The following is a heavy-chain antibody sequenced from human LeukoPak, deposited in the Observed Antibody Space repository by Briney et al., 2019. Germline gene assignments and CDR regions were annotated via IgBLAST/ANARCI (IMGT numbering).Heavy chain of an antibody. J-gene: IGHJ5*02. D-gene: IGHD3-16*01. CDR1: GFTFSSYG. CDR3: AKDLGKGDLWFDP. Sequence: PGGSLRLSCAASGFTFSSYGMHWVRQAPGKGLEWVAVIWYDGSNKYYADSVKGRFTISRDNSKNTLYLQMNSLRAEDTAVYYCAKDLGKGDLWFDPWGQGTLVIVSS. V-gene: IGHV3-33*06. CDR2: IWYDGSNK.